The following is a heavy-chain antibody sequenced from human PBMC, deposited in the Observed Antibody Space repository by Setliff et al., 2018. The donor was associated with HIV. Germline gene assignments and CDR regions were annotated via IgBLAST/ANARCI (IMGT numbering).Heavy chain of an antibody. V-gene: IGHV1-24*01. CDR3: AKDGGDYNLDYYYYMDV. Sequence: GASVKVSCKVSGYTLTELSMHWVRQAPGKGLEWMGGFDPEDGETIYAQKFQGRVTMTEDTSTDTAYMELSSLRSENTAVYYCAKDGGDYNLDYYYYMDVWGKGTTVTVSS. D-gene: IGHD2-21*01. J-gene: IGHJ6*03. CDR2: FDPEDGET. CDR1: GYTLTELS.